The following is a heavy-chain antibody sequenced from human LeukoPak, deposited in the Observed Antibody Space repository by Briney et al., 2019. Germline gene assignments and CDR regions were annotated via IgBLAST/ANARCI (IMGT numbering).Heavy chain of an antibody. CDR2: IWYDGSKN. V-gene: IGHV3-33*01. CDR1: GFTFRNYG. CDR3: ARAPYTTGRSFYFDS. J-gene: IGHJ4*02. Sequence: PGGSLRLSCAASGFTFRNYGMHWVRQAPGKGLEWVAIIWYDGSKNYYADSVKGRFTISRDNFNNTLYLQMNSLRAEDTALYYCARAPYTTGRSFYFDSWGQGTLVAASS. D-gene: IGHD2-2*02.